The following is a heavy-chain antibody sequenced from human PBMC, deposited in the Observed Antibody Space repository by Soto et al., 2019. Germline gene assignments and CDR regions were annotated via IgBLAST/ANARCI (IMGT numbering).Heavy chain of an antibody. CDR2: IYYSGST. CDR3: AITPGLLWFGELLFDY. J-gene: IGHJ4*02. V-gene: IGHV4-39*01. D-gene: IGHD3-10*01. CDR1: GGSISSSSYY. Sequence: SETLSLTYTVSGGSISSSSYYWGWIRQPPGKGLEWIGSIYYSGSTYYNPSLKSRVTISVDTSKNQFSLKLSSVTAADTAVYYCAITPGLLWFGELLFDYWGQGTLVTVSS.